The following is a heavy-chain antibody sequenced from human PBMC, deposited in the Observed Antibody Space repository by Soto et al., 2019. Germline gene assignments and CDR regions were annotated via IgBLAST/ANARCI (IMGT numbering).Heavy chain of an antibody. J-gene: IGHJ4*02. CDR3: ARGRSFRLVGVPLDS. D-gene: IGHD3-16*02. Sequence: LSLTCSLSGGAIGGYFWGWIRQPPGKGLEWIGLISHSGRAISHPSFAIRATISLDTTNNAFSLTLKSVTAADTAVYYCARGRSFRLVGVPLDSWGQGTLVTVS. V-gene: IGHV4-59*12. CDR2: ISHSGRA. CDR1: GGAIGGYF.